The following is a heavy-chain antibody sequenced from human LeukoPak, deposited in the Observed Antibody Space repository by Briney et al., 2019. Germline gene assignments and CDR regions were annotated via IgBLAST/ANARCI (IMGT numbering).Heavy chain of an antibody. CDR1: CLTRSTSGVG. CDR3: THRAARGEWATLFDY. D-gene: IGHD3-10*01. Sequence: ESGPTLVKPTQTHTRTYSFYCLTRSTSGVGVGWIRQPPGKALEWLALIYWDDDKRYSPSLKSRLTITKYSCTMQVVLTGPCMNVRDPAPEYCTHRAARGEWATLFDYWGQGTLVTVSS. CDR2: IYWDDDK. J-gene: IGHJ4*02. V-gene: IGHV2-5*02.